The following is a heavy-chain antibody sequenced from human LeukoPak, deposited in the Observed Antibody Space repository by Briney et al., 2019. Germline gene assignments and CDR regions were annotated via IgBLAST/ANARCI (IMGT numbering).Heavy chain of an antibody. Sequence: PGGSLRLSCAASGFTFSSYAMHWVRQAPGKGLEWVAVISYDGSNKYYADSVKGRFTISRDNSKNTLYLQMNSLRAEDTAVYYCARAPWSYDSSGYYYDYWGQGTLVTVSS. CDR2: ISYDGSNK. V-gene: IGHV3-30-3*01. J-gene: IGHJ4*02. CDR3: ARAPWSYDSSGYYYDY. CDR1: GFTFSSYA. D-gene: IGHD3-22*01.